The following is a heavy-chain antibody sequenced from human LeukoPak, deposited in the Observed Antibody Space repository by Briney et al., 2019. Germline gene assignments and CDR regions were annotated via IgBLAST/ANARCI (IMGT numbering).Heavy chain of an antibody. J-gene: IGHJ4*02. CDR1: GFTLSSHY. Sequence: PGGSLRLSCAASGFTLSSHYMSWVRQAPGKGLEWVSVIYSGGGAYYADSVKGRFTISRDNSKNTVYLQMSTLRAEDTAVYYCATETDDYWGQGTLVTVSS. CDR3: ATETDDY. CDR2: IYSGGGA. V-gene: IGHV3-66*01. D-gene: IGHD2-21*02.